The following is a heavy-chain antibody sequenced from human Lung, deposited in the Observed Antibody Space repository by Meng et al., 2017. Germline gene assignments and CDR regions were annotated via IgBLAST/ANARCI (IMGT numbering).Heavy chain of an antibody. V-gene: IGHV3-74*01. CDR3: ARSYCTSSSCPVDY. CDR1: GFTFSSYW. Sequence: GESLKISCAASGFTFSSYWMHWVREAPGKGLVWVLHINSDGSSTSYADSVKGRFTISRDNAKNTLYLQMNSLRAEDTAVYYCARSYCTSSSCPVDYWGQGTLVTVSS. J-gene: IGHJ4*02. CDR2: INSDGSST. D-gene: IGHD2-2*01.